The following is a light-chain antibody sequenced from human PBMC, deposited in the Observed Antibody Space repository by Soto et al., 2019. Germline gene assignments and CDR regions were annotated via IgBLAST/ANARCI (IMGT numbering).Light chain of an antibody. J-gene: IGLJ2*01. CDR1: NSDVGGYNY. V-gene: IGLV2-14*01. Sequence: QSVLTQPASVSGSPGQSIAISCTGSNSDVGGYNYVSWYQQYPGKAPKLMIYDVSNRPSGVSNRFSGSKSGNTASLTISGLQAEDEADYYCSSYTSTGTRVFGGGTQLTVL. CDR3: SSYTSTGTRV. CDR2: DVS.